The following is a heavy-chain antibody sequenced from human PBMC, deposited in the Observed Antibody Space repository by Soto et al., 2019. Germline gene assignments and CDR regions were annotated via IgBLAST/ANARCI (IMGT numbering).Heavy chain of an antibody. J-gene: IGHJ5*02. V-gene: IGHV4-30-2*01. CDR1: GGSISSGGYS. Sequence: SETLSLTCAVSGGSISSGGYSWSWIRQPLGKGLDWIGYIYHSGSSYSSPSLKSRVTISVYRSKNQFSLKLISVTAADTAVYYCARVPGPWGQGTLVTVSS. CDR3: ARVPGP. CDR2: IYHSGSS.